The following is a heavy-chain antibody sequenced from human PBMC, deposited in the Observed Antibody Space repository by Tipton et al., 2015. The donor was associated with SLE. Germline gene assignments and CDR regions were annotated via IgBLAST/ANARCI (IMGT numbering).Heavy chain of an antibody. CDR1: GGSISSGSYY. V-gene: IGHV4-61*02. Sequence: TLSLTCTVSGGSISSGSYYWSWIRQPAGKGLEWIGRIYTSGSTNYNPSLKSRVTISVDTSKNQFSLKLSSVTAADTAVYYCARGLIAARFDSGGQGTLVTVSS. D-gene: IGHD6-6*01. CDR3: ARGLIAARFDS. J-gene: IGHJ5*01. CDR2: IYTSGST.